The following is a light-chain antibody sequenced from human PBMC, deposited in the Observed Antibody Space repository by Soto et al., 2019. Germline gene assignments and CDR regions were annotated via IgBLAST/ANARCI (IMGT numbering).Light chain of an antibody. CDR1: QSVNNK. CDR2: GAS. Sequence: EIVMTQSPATLSVSPGERATLSCRASQSVNNKVAWYQQKPGQAPRLLIYGASTRATGIPARFSGSGSGTEFTLTISSLQSEDFAVYYCQQYNNWPPWTFGQGTKVDI. V-gene: IGKV3-15*01. CDR3: QQYNNWPPWT. J-gene: IGKJ1*01.